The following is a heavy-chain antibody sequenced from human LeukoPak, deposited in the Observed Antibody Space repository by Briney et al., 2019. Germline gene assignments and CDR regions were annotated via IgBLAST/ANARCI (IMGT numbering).Heavy chain of an antibody. CDR3: ARTNRRSDPFDN. J-gene: IGHJ4*02. CDR2: IYPGDSDT. D-gene: IGHD6-6*01. V-gene: IGHV5-51*01. Sequence: GESLKISCKGSGYTFTNYWIAWVRQMPGKGQEWMGIIYPGDSDTRYSPSFQGQVTLSADKSISTAFLQWSSLEASDTAMYYCARTNRRSDPFDNWGQGTLVTVSS. CDR1: GYTFTNYW.